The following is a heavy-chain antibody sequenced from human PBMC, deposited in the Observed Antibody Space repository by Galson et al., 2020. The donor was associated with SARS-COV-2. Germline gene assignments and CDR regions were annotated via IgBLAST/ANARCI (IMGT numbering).Heavy chain of an antibody. Sequence: SQTLSLTCTVSGGSISSSYWSWIRQAPWKGLEWIGSIYYNGGTNYNPSLKSRVTILIDTSKNQFSLKLSSVTAADTAVYYCARGASTILFWGQGTLVTVSS. D-gene: IGHD5-12*01. CDR2: IYYNGGT. J-gene: IGHJ4*02. CDR3: ARGASTILF. V-gene: IGHV4-59*08. CDR1: GGSISSSY.